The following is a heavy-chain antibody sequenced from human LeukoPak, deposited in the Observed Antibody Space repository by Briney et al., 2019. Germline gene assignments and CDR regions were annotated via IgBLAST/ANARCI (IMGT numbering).Heavy chain of an antibody. CDR3: ARGYGIGGSGMDV. CDR1: GGYISSTSYF. CDR2: IYYSGGT. J-gene: IGHJ6*02. Sequence: SETLSLTCTASGGYISSTSYFWGWVRQHPGKGLEWIGYIYYSGGTFYNPSLMSRLTISVDTSENQFSLKLRFVTAADTAAYYCARGYGIGGSGMDVWGQGTTVTVSS. V-gene: IGHV4-31*03. D-gene: IGHD4-17*01.